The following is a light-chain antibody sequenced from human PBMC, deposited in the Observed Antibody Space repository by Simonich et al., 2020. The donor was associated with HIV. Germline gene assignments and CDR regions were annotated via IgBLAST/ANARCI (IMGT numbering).Light chain of an antibody. V-gene: IGKV1-39*01. J-gene: IGKJ4*01. CDR1: QSIRRY. Sequence: DIQMTQSPSSLSDSLGDRVTITCLASQSIRRYLNWYQQKPGKAPNLLIYTASTLQRGVPSMFSGDGSGTDFTLTITSLQPEDFATYYCQQSYVTLLTFGGGTKVEIK. CDR2: TAS. CDR3: QQSYVTLLT.